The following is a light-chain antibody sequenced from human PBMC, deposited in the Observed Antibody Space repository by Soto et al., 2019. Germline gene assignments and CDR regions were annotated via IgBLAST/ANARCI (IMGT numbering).Light chain of an antibody. CDR2: AAS. J-gene: IGKJ1*01. CDR3: QKSYSTPPK. CDR1: QSISSY. Sequence: DIQMTQSPSSLSASVVDRVTITCRASQSISSYLNWYQQKPGKAPKLLIYAASSLQSGVPSRFSGSGSGTDFTLTINSLQPEDFATYYCQKSYSTPPKFGQGTKVDIK. V-gene: IGKV1-39*01.